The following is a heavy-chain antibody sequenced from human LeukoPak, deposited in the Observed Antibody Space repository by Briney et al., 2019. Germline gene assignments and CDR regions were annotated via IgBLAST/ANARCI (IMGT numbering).Heavy chain of an antibody. CDR3: ARQTFGVLYFDS. D-gene: IGHD3-10*01. V-gene: IGHV4-59*08. CDR1: GGSISSYY. Sequence: SETLSLTCTVSGGSISSYYWSWIRQPPGKGLEWIGYIYYSGSTNYNPSLKSRVTISVDTSKNQFSLKLTSVTAADTAVYYCARQTFGVLYFDSWGQGTLAIVSS. J-gene: IGHJ4*02. CDR2: IYYSGST.